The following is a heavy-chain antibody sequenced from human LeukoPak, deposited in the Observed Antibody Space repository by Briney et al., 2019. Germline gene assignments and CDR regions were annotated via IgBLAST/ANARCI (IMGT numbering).Heavy chain of an antibody. V-gene: IGHV4-4*07. J-gene: IGHJ4*02. CDR2: IYTSGST. CDR3: ASTYYYDSSGYIDFDY. Sequence: PSETLSLTCTVSGGSISSYYWSWIRQPAGKGLEWIGRIYTSGSTNYNPSLKSRVTISVDTSKNQFSLKLCSVTAADTAVYYCASTYYYDSSGYIDFDYWGQGTLVTVSS. CDR1: GGSISSYY. D-gene: IGHD3-22*01.